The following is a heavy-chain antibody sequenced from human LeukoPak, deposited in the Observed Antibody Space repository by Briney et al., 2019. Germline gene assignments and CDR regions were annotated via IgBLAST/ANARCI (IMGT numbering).Heavy chain of an antibody. Sequence: GRSLRLSCAASGFTFSSYPMHWVRQAPGKGLEWVAVISFDGSNKYYADFVKGRFTVSRDNSNNTHYLQMNSLRPEDTAVYYCARNGQRVGRWLPKLAFDYWGQGTLVTVSS. CDR1: GFTFSSYP. CDR2: ISFDGSNK. J-gene: IGHJ4*02. V-gene: IGHV3-30-3*01. CDR3: ARNGQRVGRWLPKLAFDY. D-gene: IGHD5-24*01.